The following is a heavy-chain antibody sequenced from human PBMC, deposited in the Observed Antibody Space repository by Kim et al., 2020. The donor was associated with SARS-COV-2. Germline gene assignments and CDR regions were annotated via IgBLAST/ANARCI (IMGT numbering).Heavy chain of an antibody. V-gene: IGHV3-11*05. Sequence: ADSVKGRFTISRDNAKNSLYLQMNSLRAEDTAVYYCAREGITMVRGVTGGWGQGTLVTVSS. D-gene: IGHD3-10*01. J-gene: IGHJ4*02. CDR3: AREGITMVRGVTGG.